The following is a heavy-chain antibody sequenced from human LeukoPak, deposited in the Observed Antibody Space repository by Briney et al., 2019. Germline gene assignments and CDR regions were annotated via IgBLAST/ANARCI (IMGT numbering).Heavy chain of an antibody. CDR3: ARDQNHYYDSSGYYYDWFDP. D-gene: IGHD3-22*01. V-gene: IGHV4-61*02. CDR1: GGSISSGSYY. CDR2: IYTSGST. Sequence: QPSETLSLTCTVSGGSISSGSYYWSWIRQPAGKGLEWIGRIYTSGSTNYNPSLKSRVTISVDTSKNQFSLKLSSVTAADTAVYYCARDQNHYYDSSGYYYDWFDPWGQGTLVTVSS. J-gene: IGHJ5*02.